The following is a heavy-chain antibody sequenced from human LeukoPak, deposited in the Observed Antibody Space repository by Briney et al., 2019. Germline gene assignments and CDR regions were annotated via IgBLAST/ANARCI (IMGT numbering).Heavy chain of an antibody. V-gene: IGHV3-74*01. D-gene: IGHD1-26*01. CDR1: GFTFRKYW. CDR3: LTVVETTIDAFDI. Sequence: GGSLRLSCAASGFTFRKYWLHWVRQAPGKGLVWVSRINPDDESTSYADSVKGRFTISRDNAKSTLYLQMNSLRAEDTAVYYCLTVVETTIDAFDIWGQGTMVTVSS. J-gene: IGHJ3*02. CDR2: INPDDEST.